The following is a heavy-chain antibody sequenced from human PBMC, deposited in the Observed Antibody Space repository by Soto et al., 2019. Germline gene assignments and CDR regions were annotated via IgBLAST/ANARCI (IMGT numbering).Heavy chain of an antibody. CDR1: GDSIANSGYY. D-gene: IGHD2-15*01. J-gene: IGHJ4*02. Sequence: VQLQESGPGRVKPSQTLSLTCTFSGDSIANSGYYWSWIRQLPGKGLEWIGYIYYSGSTSYNPSLEGRLSISIDSSKNRFSLKLTSVTASDTVVYFCVREVAATPYFEYWDQGALVIVSS. CDR3: VREVAATPYFEY. CDR2: IYYSGST. V-gene: IGHV4-31*03.